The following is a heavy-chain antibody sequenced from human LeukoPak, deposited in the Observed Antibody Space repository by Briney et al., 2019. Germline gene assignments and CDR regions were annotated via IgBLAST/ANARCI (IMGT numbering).Heavy chain of an antibody. CDR3: ARHSKGTGYSSSWYGNNWFDP. V-gene: IGHV4-59*08. CDR1: GGSISSYY. D-gene: IGHD6-13*01. CDR2: IYYSGSI. J-gene: IGHJ5*02. Sequence: SETLSLTCTVSGGSISSYYWSWIRQPPGKGLEWIGYIYYSGSINYNPSLKSRVTISVDTSKNQFSLKLSSVTAADTAVYYCARHSKGTGYSSSWYGNNWFDPWGQGTLVTVSS.